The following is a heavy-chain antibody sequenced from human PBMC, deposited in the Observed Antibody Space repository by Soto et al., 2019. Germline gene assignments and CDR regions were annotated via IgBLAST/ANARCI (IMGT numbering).Heavy chain of an antibody. CDR2: ISAYNGNT. Sequence: ASVKVSCKPSGYTFTSYGSTWVRQDPRQGLEWMGWISAYNGNTNCAQKLQGRVTMPTDTSTRTAYMELRSLRSDDTAVYYCARDPGYSSGWPPDAFDIWGQGTMVTVSS. CDR1: GYTFTSYG. D-gene: IGHD6-19*01. J-gene: IGHJ3*02. V-gene: IGHV1-18*01. CDR3: ARDPGYSSGWPPDAFDI.